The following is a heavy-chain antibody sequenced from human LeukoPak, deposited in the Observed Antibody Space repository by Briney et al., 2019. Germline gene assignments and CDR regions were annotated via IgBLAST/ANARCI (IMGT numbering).Heavy chain of an antibody. D-gene: IGHD3-22*01. CDR2: IIPIFGTA. V-gene: IGHV1-69*13. CDR1: GGTFSSYA. CDR3: ARFYYDSSGYYWSDAFDI. J-gene: IGHJ3*02. Sequence: SVKVSCKASGGTFSSYAISWVRQAPGQGLEWMGGIIPIFGTANYAQKFQGRVTITADESTSTAYMELRSLRSEDTAVYYCARFYYDSSGYYWSDAFDIWGQGTMVTVSS.